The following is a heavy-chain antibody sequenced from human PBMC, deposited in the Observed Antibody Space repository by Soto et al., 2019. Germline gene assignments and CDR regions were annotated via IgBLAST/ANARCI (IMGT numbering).Heavy chain of an antibody. CDR3: ARAGPMVRWSYFDY. CDR2: IWYDESNK. D-gene: IGHD3-10*01. Sequence: QVQLVESGGGVVQPGRSPRLSCAASGFTFSSYGMHWVRQAPGKGLEWEAVIWYDESNKYYADSGKGRFTISRDNSKNTLYLQMNSLRAEDTAVYYWARAGPMVRWSYFDYWGQGTLVTVSS. CDR1: GFTFSSYG. J-gene: IGHJ4*02. V-gene: IGHV3-33*01.